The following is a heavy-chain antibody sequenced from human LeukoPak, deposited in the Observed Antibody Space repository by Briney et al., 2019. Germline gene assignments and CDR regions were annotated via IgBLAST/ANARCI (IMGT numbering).Heavy chain of an antibody. J-gene: IGHJ4*02. CDR2: INWNGGST. Sequence: PGGSLRLSCAASGFTFDDYGMSWVRQAPGKGLEWVSGINWNGGSTGYADSVKGRFTISRDNAKNSLYLQMNSLRAEDTALYYCARDGCSSTSCYTPTYYFDYRGQGTLVTVSS. CDR3: ARDGCSSTSCYTPTYYFDY. D-gene: IGHD2-2*02. V-gene: IGHV3-20*04. CDR1: GFTFDDYG.